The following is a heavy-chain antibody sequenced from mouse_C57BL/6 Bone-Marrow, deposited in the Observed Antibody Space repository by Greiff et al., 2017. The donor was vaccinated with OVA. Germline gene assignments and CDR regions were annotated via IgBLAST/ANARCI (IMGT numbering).Heavy chain of an antibody. V-gene: IGHV5-16*01. D-gene: IGHD1-2*01. CDR3: ARDTAGEFAD. J-gene: IGHJ3*01. Sequence: EVKLVESEGGLVQPGSSMKLSCTASGFTFSDYYMAWVRQVPEKGLEWVANINYDGSSTYYLDSLKSRFIISRDNAKNILYLQMSSLKSEDTATYYCARDTAGEFADWGQGTLVTVSA. CDR1: GFTFSDYY. CDR2: INYDGSST.